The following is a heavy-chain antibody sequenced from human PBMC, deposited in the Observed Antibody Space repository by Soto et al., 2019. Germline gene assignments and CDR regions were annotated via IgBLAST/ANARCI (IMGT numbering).Heavy chain of an antibody. V-gene: IGHV3-53*05. Sequence: GGSLRLSCAASGFTVSSNYMTWVRQAPGKGLEWVSVIYRDGYTYYADSVKGRFTISRDNSKNTLYLQMNTLRAEDTAVYYCGRIFDSRHGPFDYRGQGPLVTLSS. CDR1: GFTVSSNY. CDR2: IYRDGYT. CDR3: GRIFDSRHGPFDY. J-gene: IGHJ4*02. D-gene: IGHD3-9*01.